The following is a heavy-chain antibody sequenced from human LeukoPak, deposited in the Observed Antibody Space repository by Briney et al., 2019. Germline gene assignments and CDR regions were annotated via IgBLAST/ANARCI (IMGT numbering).Heavy chain of an antibody. D-gene: IGHD3-3*01. Sequence: GGSLRLSCTASGFTFGDYATSWVRQAPGKGLEWVGSIRSKAYGGTTEYAASVKGRFTISRDDSKSIAYLQMNSLKTEDTAVYYCTRDAIQGGMDVWGQGTTVTVSS. V-gene: IGHV3-49*04. CDR2: IRSKAYGGTT. CDR3: TRDAIQGGMDV. CDR1: GFTFGDYA. J-gene: IGHJ6*02.